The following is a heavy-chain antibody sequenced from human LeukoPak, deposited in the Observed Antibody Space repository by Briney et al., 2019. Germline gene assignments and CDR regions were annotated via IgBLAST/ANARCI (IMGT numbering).Heavy chain of an antibody. J-gene: IGHJ4*02. Sequence: PSETLSLTCTVSGGSIRSYYWGWIRQPPGKGLEWIGSIYHSGSTYYNPSLKSRVTISVDTSKNQFSLKLSSVTAADTAVYYCASGHYGSGSYYTDYWGQGTLVTVSS. CDR1: GGSIRSYY. CDR3: ASGHYGSGSYYTDY. CDR2: IYHSGST. D-gene: IGHD3-10*01. V-gene: IGHV4-38-2*02.